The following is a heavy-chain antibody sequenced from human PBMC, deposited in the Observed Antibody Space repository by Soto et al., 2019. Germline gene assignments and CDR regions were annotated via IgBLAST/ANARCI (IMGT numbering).Heavy chain of an antibody. Sequence: ASVKVSCKASGGTFSSYAISWVRQAPGQGLEWMGGIIPIFGTANYAQKFQGRVTITADESTSTAYMELSSLRSEDTAVYYCARGLFYDFWSGYYRDYYYGMDVWGQGTTVTVSS. CDR1: GGTFSSYA. CDR2: IIPIFGTA. D-gene: IGHD3-3*01. CDR3: ARGLFYDFWSGYYRDYYYGMDV. V-gene: IGHV1-69*13. J-gene: IGHJ6*02.